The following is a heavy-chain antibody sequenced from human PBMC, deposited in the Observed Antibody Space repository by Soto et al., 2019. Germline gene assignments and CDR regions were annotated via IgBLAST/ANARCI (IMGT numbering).Heavy chain of an antibody. V-gene: IGHV4-39*01. Sequence: SETLSHTWTFSYDSISSNGYYLAFMDQLPWKGREWIGTFYYSGNTYYKPSLESRVSISSETSKNQVSLKVNSVTAADTAVYCCATGTARTTFHWFDTWGQGTLVTVSS. CDR1: YDSISSNGYY. CDR3: ATGTARTTFHWFDT. J-gene: IGHJ5*02. D-gene: IGHD2-21*02. CDR2: FYYSGNT.